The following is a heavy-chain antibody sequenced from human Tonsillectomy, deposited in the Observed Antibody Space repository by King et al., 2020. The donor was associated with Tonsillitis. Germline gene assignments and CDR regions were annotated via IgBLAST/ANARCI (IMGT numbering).Heavy chain of an antibody. CDR2: ISGSGGST. J-gene: IGHJ4*02. CDR3: AKDLTWCSGSYLNYFGV. Sequence: QLVQSGGGLVQPGGSLRLSCAASGFTFSSYAMSWVRQAPGKGLEWVSAISGSGGSTYYADSVKGRFTISRDNSKNTLYLQMNSLRAEDTAVYYCAKDLTWCSGSYLNYFGVCGQGTLVTVSS. D-gene: IGHD1-26*01. CDR1: GFTFSSYA. V-gene: IGHV3-23*04.